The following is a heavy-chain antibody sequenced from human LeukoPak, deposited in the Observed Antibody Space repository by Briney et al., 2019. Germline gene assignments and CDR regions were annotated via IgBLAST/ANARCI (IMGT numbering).Heavy chain of an antibody. J-gene: IGHJ4*02. CDR3: ARGSSEEMATIAY. V-gene: IGHV1-8*01. CDR2: MNPSNGNT. Sequence: SVKVSCKASGYTFATYAVNWVRQATGQGLEWMGWMNPSNGNTGFAQKFQGRLTMTRDTSISTAYMELSSLSSEDTAVYFCARGSSEEMATIAYWGQGTLVTVSS. D-gene: IGHD5-24*01. CDR1: GYTFATYA.